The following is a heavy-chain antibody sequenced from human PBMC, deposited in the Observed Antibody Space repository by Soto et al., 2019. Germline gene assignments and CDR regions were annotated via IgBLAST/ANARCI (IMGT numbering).Heavy chain of an antibody. CDR3: AREEDDIVVVVAATPVAYNLFDP. J-gene: IGHJ5*02. Sequence: QVQLVQSGAEVKKPGSSVKVSCKASGGTFSSYTISWVRQAPGQGLEWMGRIIAILGIANYAQKFQGRVTITADKSTSTAYMELSSLRSEDTAVYYCAREEDDIVVVVAATPVAYNLFDPWGQGTLVTVSS. V-gene: IGHV1-69*02. CDR1: GGTFSSYT. D-gene: IGHD2-15*01. CDR2: IIAILGIA.